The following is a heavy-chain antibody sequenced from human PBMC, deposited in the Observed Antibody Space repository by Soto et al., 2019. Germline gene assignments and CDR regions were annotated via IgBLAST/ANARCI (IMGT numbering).Heavy chain of an antibody. CDR3: AFAVVVVVAATPYYPYGMDV. V-gene: IGHV1-69*12. CDR2: IIPIFGTA. Sequence: QVQLVQSGAEVKKPGSSVKVSCKASGGTFSSYAISWVRQAPGQGLEWMGGIIPIFGTANYAQKFQGRVTITADESXXTXYXXLSGRRPEDTDVDYCAFAVVVVVAATPYYPYGMDVWGQGPTVTVSS. CDR1: GGTFSSYA. D-gene: IGHD2-15*01. J-gene: IGHJ6*02.